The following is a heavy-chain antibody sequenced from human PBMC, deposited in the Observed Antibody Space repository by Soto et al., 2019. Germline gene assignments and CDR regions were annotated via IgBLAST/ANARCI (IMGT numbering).Heavy chain of an antibody. D-gene: IGHD3-10*01. V-gene: IGHV1-69*05. J-gene: IGHJ6*02. Sequence: ASVKVSCKASGGTFSSYAISWVRQAPGQGLEWMGGIIPIFGTANYAQKLQGRVTMTTDTSTSTAYMELRSLRSDDTAVYYCARMGLLLFGEPQSYYYGMDVWGQGTRVTLSS. CDR1: GGTFSSYA. CDR3: ARMGLLLFGEPQSYYYGMDV. CDR2: IIPIFGTA.